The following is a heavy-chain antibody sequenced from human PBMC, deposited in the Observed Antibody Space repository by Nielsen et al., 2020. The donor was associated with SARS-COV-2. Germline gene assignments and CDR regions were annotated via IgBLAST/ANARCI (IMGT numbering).Heavy chain of an antibody. CDR3: ARGEGYCSGGSCYSAY. J-gene: IGHJ4*02. D-gene: IGHD2-15*01. V-gene: IGHV3-30*19. Sequence: GESLKISCAASGFTFSSYGMHWVRQAPGKGLEWVAVIWYDGSNKYYADSVKGRFTISRDNSKNTLYLRMNSLRAEDTAVYYCARGEGYCSGGSCYSAYWGQGTLVTVSS. CDR2: IWYDGSNK. CDR1: GFTFSSYG.